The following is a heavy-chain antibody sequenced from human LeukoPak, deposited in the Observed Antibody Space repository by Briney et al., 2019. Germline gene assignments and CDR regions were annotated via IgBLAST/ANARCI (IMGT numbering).Heavy chain of an antibody. CDR2: ISSSGSYI. Sequence: GGSLRLSCAASGFTFSSYSMNWVRQAPGKGLEWVSSISSSGSYIYYADSVKGRFTISRDNAKNSLYLQMNSLRAEDTAVYYCAREYSSSWYLNWFDPWGQGTLVTVSS. D-gene: IGHD6-13*01. CDR3: AREYSSSWYLNWFDP. V-gene: IGHV3-21*01. CDR1: GFTFSSYS. J-gene: IGHJ5*02.